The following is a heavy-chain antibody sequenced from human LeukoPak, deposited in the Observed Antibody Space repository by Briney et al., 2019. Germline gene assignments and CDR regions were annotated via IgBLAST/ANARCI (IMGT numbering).Heavy chain of an antibody. J-gene: IGHJ6*02. Sequence: PSETLSLTCAVYGGSFSGYYWSWIRQPPGKGLEWIGEINHSGSTNYNPSLKSRVTISVDTSENQFSLKLSSVTAADTAVYYCARDSGWYYYGMDVWGQGTTVTVSS. D-gene: IGHD6-19*01. V-gene: IGHV4-34*01. CDR3: ARDSGWYYYGMDV. CDR2: INHSGST. CDR1: GGSFSGYY.